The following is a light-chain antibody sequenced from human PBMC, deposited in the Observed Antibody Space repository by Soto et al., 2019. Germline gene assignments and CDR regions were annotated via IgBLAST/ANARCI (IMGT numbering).Light chain of an antibody. J-gene: IGLJ1*01. Sequence: QSVLTQPASVSGSPGQSITISCTGTSSDVGGYNYVSWYQQRPRKAPQLMIYEVSNRPSGVSNRFSGSKSGNTASLTISGLQAEDGADYYCSSYTSSSTYVFGTGTKVTVL. V-gene: IGLV2-14*01. CDR3: SSYTSSSTYV. CDR1: SSDVGGYNY. CDR2: EVS.